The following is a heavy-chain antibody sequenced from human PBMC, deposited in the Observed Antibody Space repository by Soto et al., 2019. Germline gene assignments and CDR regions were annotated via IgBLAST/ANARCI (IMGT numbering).Heavy chain of an antibody. CDR2: IIPILGIA. CDR3: ARWLRRFHAFDI. V-gene: IGHV1-69*02. J-gene: IGHJ3*02. CDR1: GGTFSSYT. D-gene: IGHD3-22*01. Sequence: QVQLVQSGAEVKKPGSSVKVSCKASGGTFSSYTISWVRQAPGQGLEWMGRIIPILGIANYAQKFQGRVTITADKSTSTAYMELSSLRSEDTAVYYCARWLRRFHAFDIWGQGTMVTVSS.